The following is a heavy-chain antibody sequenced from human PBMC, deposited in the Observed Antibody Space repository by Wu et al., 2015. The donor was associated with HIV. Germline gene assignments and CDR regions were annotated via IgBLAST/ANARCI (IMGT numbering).Heavy chain of an antibody. Sequence: QVHLVQSGAEVKKPRSSVKVSCKASGDTFSTSTFTWVRQAPGQGLEWMGGFIPIFGTANYAQKFQGRLTITTDESTATGYMELSSLRSEDTAVYYCARDLARETXIRDRPRYGLDVWGQGTVVTVSS. V-gene: IGHV1-69*05. J-gene: IGHJ6*02. CDR2: FIPIFGTA. CDR1: GDTFSTST. CDR3: ARDLARETXIRDRPRYGLDV.